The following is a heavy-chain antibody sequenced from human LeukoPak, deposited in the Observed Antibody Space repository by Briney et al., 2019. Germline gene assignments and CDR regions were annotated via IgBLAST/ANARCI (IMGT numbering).Heavy chain of an antibody. Sequence: GAAVKVSCKASGYTFSGFYINWVRQAPGQGLEWMGWINPKNGDTHYAQDFLGRVTMTRDTSISTAYMELSRLTSDDTAVYYCARDGRLRNGYANFYIWGQGTLVTVSS. CDR2: INPKNGDT. CDR1: GYTFSGFY. D-gene: IGHD5-18*01. V-gene: IGHV1-2*02. CDR3: ARDGRLRNGYANFYI. J-gene: IGHJ4*02.